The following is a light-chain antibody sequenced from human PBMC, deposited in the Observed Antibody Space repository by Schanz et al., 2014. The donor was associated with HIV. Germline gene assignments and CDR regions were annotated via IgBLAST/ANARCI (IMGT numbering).Light chain of an antibody. CDR3: CSYAEGGTYV. CDR2: EVS. Sequence: QSVLTQPASVSGSPGQSITISCTGTSNDVGTYNLVSWYQQHPGKAPQLMIYEVSKRPSGVSDRFSGSKSDNTASLTISGLQADDEADYYCCSYAEGGTYVFGSGTKLTVL. V-gene: IGLV2-23*02. CDR1: SNDVGTYNL. J-gene: IGLJ1*01.